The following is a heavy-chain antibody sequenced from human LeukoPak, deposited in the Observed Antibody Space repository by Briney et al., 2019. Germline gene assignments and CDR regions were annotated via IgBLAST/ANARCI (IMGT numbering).Heavy chain of an antibody. CDR2: IIPNSGAT. Sequence: ASVKVSCKASRYTFTGYYMHWVRQAPGQGLEWMGWIIPNSGATNYAQNFQGRVTMTRDTSISTAYMELNRLTSDDTAVYYCARQLGATSRDYWGQGTLVTVSS. CDR1: RYTFTGYY. V-gene: IGHV1-2*02. J-gene: IGHJ4*02. CDR3: ARQLGATSRDY. D-gene: IGHD1-26*01.